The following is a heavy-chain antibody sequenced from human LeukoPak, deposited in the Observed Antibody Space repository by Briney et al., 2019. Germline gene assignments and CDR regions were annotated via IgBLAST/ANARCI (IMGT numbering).Heavy chain of an antibody. CDR3: AISSSWPLWYFDL. D-gene: IGHD6-13*01. Sequence: KNSQTLSLTCAISGDSVSSNSAAWNWIRQSPPRGLEWLGRTYYRSKWYNDYAVSVKSRITINPDTSKNQFSLQLNSVTPEDTAVYYCAISSSWPLWYFDLWGRGTLVTVSS. V-gene: IGHV6-1*01. CDR1: GDSVSSNSAA. J-gene: IGHJ2*01. CDR2: TYYRSKWYN.